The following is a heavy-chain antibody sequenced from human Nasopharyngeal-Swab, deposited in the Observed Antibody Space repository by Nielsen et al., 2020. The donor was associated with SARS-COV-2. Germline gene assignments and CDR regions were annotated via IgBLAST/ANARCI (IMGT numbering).Heavy chain of an antibody. CDR3: ARDHGSSSLNYYYYYYMDV. CDR2: ISAYNGNT. J-gene: IGHJ6*03. D-gene: IGHD6-6*01. Sequence: ASVKVSCKASGYTFTSYGISWVRQAPGQGLEWMGWISAYNGNTNYAQKLQGRVTMTTDTSTSTAHMELRRLRSDDTAVYYCARDHGSSSLNYYYYYYMDVWGKGTTVTVSS. CDR1: GYTFTSYG. V-gene: IGHV1-18*01.